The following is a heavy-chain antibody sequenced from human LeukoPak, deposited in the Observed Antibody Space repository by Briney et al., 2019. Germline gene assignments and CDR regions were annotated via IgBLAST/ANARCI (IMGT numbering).Heavy chain of an antibody. CDR1: GFTFSSYW. Sequence: GGSLRLSCAASGFTFSSYWMSWVRLAPGKGLEWVANIKQDGSEKYYVDSVKGRFTISRDNAKNSLYLQMNSLRAEDTAVYYCARDQGLEYSRGLRNNWFDPWGQGTLVTVSS. CDR2: IKQDGSEK. D-gene: IGHD6-6*01. J-gene: IGHJ5*02. V-gene: IGHV3-7*01. CDR3: ARDQGLEYSRGLRNNWFDP.